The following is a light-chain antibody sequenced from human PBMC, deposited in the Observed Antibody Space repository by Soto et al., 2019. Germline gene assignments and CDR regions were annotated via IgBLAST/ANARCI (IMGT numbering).Light chain of an antibody. V-gene: IGKV1-5*03. CDR2: GAS. Sequence: DIEMTQSPATLSVSVGDRVTITCRASQSVSSWLAWYQQKPGQAPRLLIYGASTLDSGVPDRFSGSGSGTDFTLTISSLQPDDFATYYCQQYYDLPITFGEGTRLDIK. CDR3: QQYYDLPIT. CDR1: QSVSSW. J-gene: IGKJ5*01.